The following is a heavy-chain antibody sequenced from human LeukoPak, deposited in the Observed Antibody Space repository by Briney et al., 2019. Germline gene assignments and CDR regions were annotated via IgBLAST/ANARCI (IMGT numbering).Heavy chain of an antibody. Sequence: SETLSLTCTVSGGSISSYYWSWIRQPAGKGLEWIGRIYTSGSTNYNPSLKSRVTISVDTSKNQFSLKLSSVTAADTAVYYCARHGSSSSTMGEYYYYYMDVWGKGTTVTVSS. CDR2: IYTSGST. CDR3: ARHGSSSSTMGEYYYYYMDV. J-gene: IGHJ6*03. V-gene: IGHV4-4*07. D-gene: IGHD6-13*01. CDR1: GGSISSYY.